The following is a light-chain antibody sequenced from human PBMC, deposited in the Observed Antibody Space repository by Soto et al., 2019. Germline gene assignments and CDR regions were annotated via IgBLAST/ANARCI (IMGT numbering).Light chain of an antibody. V-gene: IGLV2-14*01. CDR2: EVT. CDR1: STDIGSDDF. CDR3: SSYTHYYTWV. J-gene: IGLJ3*02. Sequence: QSALTQPASVSGSPGQSITISCTGTSTDIGSDDFVSWYQQHPGKAPKLMIYEVTNRPSGVSNRFSGSKSGYTASLTISGLQAEDEADYYCSSYTHYYTWVFGGGTKLPVL.